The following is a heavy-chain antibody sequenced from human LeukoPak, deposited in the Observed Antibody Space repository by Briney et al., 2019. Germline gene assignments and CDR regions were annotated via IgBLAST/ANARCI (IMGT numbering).Heavy chain of an antibody. CDR1: TDSFSSHY. CDR2: ISYIGST. D-gene: IGHD4-17*01. J-gene: IGHJ3*02. Sequence: PSETLSLTCAVSTDSFSSHYWSWIRQPPGKGLEWIGYISYIGSTNYNPSLKSRLTISIDTSKNQFSLKLRSVTEGDTAVYYCARDLITVTKGFDIWGQGTMVSVSS. V-gene: IGHV4-59*11. CDR3: ARDLITVTKGFDI.